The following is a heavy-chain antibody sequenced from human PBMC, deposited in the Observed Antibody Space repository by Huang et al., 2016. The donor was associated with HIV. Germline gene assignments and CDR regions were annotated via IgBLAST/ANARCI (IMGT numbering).Heavy chain of an antibody. V-gene: IGHV5-51*03. J-gene: IGHJ4*02. CDR2: IYPADSDT. CDR3: ARSEVLVTAVPFDH. Sequence: VQLVQSEAEVKKPGESLKISCRGSGYSFTNYWIGWVRQRPGEGLEWMWVIYPADSDTRYSPSCQGQVTFSADKSTRTAYLQWSSLQASDTAIYYCARSEVLVTAVPFDHWGQGTLVTVSS. CDR1: GYSFTNYW. D-gene: IGHD2-21*02.